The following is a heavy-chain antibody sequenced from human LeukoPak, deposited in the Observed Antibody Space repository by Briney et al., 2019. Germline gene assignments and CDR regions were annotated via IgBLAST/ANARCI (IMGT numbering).Heavy chain of an antibody. CDR1: GFTVSSNY. V-gene: IGHV3-53*01. J-gene: IGHJ5*02. CDR2: IYSGGST. D-gene: IGHD1-7*01. CDR3: ARSITGTTLGWFDP. Sequence: PGGSLRLSCAASGFTVSSNYMSWVRQAPGKGLEWVSVIYSGGSTYYADSVKGRFTTTRDNSKNTLYLQMNSLRAEDTAVYYCARSITGTTLGWFDPWGQGTLVTVSS.